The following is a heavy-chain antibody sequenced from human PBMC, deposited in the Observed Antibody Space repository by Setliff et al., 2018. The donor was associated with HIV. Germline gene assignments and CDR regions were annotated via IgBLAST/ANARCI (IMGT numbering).Heavy chain of an antibody. V-gene: IGHV3-33*01. CDR1: GFSFSSYG. CDR2: IWYDGSNK. J-gene: IGHJ2*01. Sequence: PGGSLRLSCAASGFSFSSYGMHWVRQAPGKGLEWVAVIWYDGSNKYYADSVKGRFTISRDNSKNTLYLQMNSLRAEDTAVYYCARDYSYVGFDLWGRGTLVTVSS. CDR3: ARDYSYVGFDL. D-gene: IGHD4-4*01.